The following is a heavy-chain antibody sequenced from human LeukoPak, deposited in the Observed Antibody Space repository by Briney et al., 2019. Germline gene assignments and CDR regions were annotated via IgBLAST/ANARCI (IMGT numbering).Heavy chain of an antibody. Sequence: SETLSLTCTVSSDSISSSSHYWDWIRQPPGKGLEWIGSIHYSGSTNYNPSLKSRVTISVDTSKNQFSLKLSSVTAADTAVYYCARGYCSGGSCYSYYYYNYMDVWGKGTTVTVSS. CDR2: IHYSGST. D-gene: IGHD2-15*01. J-gene: IGHJ6*03. V-gene: IGHV4-39*07. CDR3: ARGYCSGGSCYSYYYYNYMDV. CDR1: SDSISSSSHY.